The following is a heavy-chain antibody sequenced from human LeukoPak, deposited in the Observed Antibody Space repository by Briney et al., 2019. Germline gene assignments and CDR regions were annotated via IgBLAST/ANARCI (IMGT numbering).Heavy chain of an antibody. CDR3: ARDRGYCSGGTCARPDY. CDR2: ISGSGTIL. V-gene: IGHV3-11*01. J-gene: IGHJ4*02. Sequence: GGSLRLSCAASGFTFSDYYMNWVRQAPGKGLEWVSSISGSGTILYYADSVKGRSTIARDNAKKSLYLQMNSLRAEDTAVYYCARDRGYCSGGTCARPDYWGQGTLVTVSS. D-gene: IGHD2-15*01. CDR1: GFTFSDYY.